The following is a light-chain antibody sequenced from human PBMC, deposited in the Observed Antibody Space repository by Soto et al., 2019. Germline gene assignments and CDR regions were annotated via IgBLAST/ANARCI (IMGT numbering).Light chain of an antibody. Sequence: QSALTQPPSASGSPWQRVTICCSGSGSNIGSNSVNWYQQLPGRAPKLLIYTNNQRRSGVPDRFSGSKSGTSASLVIGGLQSEDEAHYYCATWDDNLNAYVFGTGTKVTVL. CDR2: TNN. CDR3: ATWDDNLNAYV. CDR1: GSNIGSNS. J-gene: IGLJ1*01. V-gene: IGLV1-44*01.